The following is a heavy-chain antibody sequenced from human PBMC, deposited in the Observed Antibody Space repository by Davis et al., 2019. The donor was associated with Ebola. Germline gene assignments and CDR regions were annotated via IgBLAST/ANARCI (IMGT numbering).Heavy chain of an antibody. D-gene: IGHD4-17*01. V-gene: IGHV3-30*02. CDR2: IRYDGSNK. CDR1: GFTFSSYG. CDR3: AKDQGSMTTVTSGGFDY. Sequence: GESLKISCAASGFTFSSYGMHWVRQAPGKGLEWVAFIRYDGSNKYYADSVKGRFTISRDNSKNTLYLQMNSLRAEDTAVYYCAKDQGSMTTVTSGGFDYWGQGTLVTVSS. J-gene: IGHJ4*02.